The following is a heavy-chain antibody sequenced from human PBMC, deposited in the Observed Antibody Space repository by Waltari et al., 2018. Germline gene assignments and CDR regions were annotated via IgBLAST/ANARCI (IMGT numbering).Heavy chain of an antibody. D-gene: IGHD3-10*01. J-gene: IGHJ4*02. CDR2: IIPLFGTA. V-gene: IGHV1-69*01. Sequence: QVQMVQSGAEVKKPWSSVNVSCKASGGTFSSYAISWVRQAPGQGLEWMGGIIPLFGTANYAQKFKCIVTITADESKSTAYMELSSLRSEEAAVYYCAARVGGSGSFWGQGALVTVSS. CDR1: GGTFSSYA. CDR3: AARVGGSGSF.